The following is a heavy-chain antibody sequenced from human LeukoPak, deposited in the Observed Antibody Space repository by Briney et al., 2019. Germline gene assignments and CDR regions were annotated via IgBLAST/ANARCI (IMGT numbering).Heavy chain of an antibody. CDR3: ARSPPASPFDY. D-gene: IGHD2-2*01. V-gene: IGHV3-53*01. CDR2: IYSGGDT. J-gene: IGHJ4*02. Sequence: AGGSLRLSCAASEFTFNNHDMHWVRQAPGKGLEWVSIIYSGGDTYYADSVKGRFTISRDISKNTLYLQINSLRAEDTAFYYCARSPPASPFDYWGQGTLVTVSS. CDR1: EFTFNNHD.